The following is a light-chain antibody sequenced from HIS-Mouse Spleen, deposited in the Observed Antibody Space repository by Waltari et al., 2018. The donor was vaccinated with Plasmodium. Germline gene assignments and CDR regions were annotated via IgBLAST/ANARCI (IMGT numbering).Light chain of an antibody. CDR2: EDS. V-gene: IGLV3-10*03. J-gene: IGLJ3*02. Sequence: SYELTQPPSVSVSPGQTARITCSGDALPKKYAYWYQQQSGQAPVLVIYEDSKRPSGIPERFSGSSSGTMATLTISGAQVEDEDDYYCYSTDSSGNHRVFGGGTKLTVL. CDR1: ALPKKY. CDR3: YSTDSSGNHRV.